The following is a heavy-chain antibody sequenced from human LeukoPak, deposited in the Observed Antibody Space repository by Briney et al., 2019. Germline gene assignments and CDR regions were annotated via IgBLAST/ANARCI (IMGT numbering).Heavy chain of an antibody. CDR1: GFTFSSYE. CDR3: ARGHGSSSRNDYYYYRDV. J-gene: IGHJ6*03. CDR2: IKEDGSEK. D-gene: IGHD6-6*01. V-gene: IGHV3-7*01. Sequence: GGSLRLSCAASGFTFSSYEMNWVRQAPGKGLEWVANIKEDGSEKYYVDSVKGRFTISRDNAKNSLYLQMTSLRAEDTAVYYCARGHGSSSRNDYYYYRDVWGKGTTVTVSS.